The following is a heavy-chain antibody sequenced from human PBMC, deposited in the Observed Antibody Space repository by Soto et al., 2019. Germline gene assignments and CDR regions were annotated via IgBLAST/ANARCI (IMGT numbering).Heavy chain of an antibody. CDR3: ARPYYASSSYYYYFDF. V-gene: IGHV2-5*02. J-gene: IGHJ4*02. CDR1: GFSLTTSGAG. CDR2: IYWDDDK. Sequence: QITLKESGVTLVKPTQTLTLTCTFSGFSLTTSGAGVAWIRQPPGKALEWLALIYWDDDKRYSPSLKSRLTITXXTXKXXVVLTMTNMDPVDTATYYCARPYYASSSYYYYFDFWGQGTLVTVSS. D-gene: IGHD3-22*01.